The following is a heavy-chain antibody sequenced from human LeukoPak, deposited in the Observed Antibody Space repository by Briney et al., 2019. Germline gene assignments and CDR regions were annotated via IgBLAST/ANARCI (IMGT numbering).Heavy chain of an antibody. CDR3: ARASTWVPGKDSSGYYYPYAFDL. CDR2: ISYDGSDK. J-gene: IGHJ3*01. Sequence: GRSLRLSCAASGFNFNSNVMDWVRQPPGKGLEWVAVISYDGSDKYYTDSVKGRFTISRDNSKNTLYLQMNSLRAEDTAVYYCARASTWVPGKDSSGYYYPYAFDLWGQGTMVTVSS. D-gene: IGHD3-22*01. CDR1: GFNFNSNV. V-gene: IGHV3-30-3*01.